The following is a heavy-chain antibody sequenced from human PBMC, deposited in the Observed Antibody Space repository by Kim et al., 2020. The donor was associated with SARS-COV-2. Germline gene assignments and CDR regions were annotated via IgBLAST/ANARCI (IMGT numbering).Heavy chain of an antibody. CDR1: GGSISSSSYY. CDR3: ARHLPRTIFGVVIKGSLTWFDP. Sequence: SETLSLTCTVSGGSISSSSYYWGWIRQPPGKGLEWIGSIYYSGSTYYNPSLKSRVTISVDTSKNQFSLKLSSVTAADTAVYYCARHLPRTIFGVVIKGSLTWFDPWGQGTLVTVSS. D-gene: IGHD3-3*01. CDR2: IYYSGST. V-gene: IGHV4-39*01. J-gene: IGHJ5*02.